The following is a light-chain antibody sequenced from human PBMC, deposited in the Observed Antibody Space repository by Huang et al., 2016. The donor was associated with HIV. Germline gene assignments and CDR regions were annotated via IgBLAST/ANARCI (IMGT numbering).Light chain of an antibody. J-gene: IGKJ5*01. CDR2: DAS. CDR3: QQRKYWPPIT. Sequence: PGERATLSCRASQSVNSYLAWYQQKPGQTPRLLIYDASNRATGIPARVSGSGSGTDFTLTISSLEPEDFAVYYCQQRKYWPPITFGQGTRLEIK. CDR1: QSVNSY. V-gene: IGKV3-11*01.